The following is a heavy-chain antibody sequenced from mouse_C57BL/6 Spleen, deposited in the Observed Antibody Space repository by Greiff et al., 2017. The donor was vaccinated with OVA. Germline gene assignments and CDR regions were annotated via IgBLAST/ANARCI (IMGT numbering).Heavy chain of an antibody. D-gene: IGHD2-3*01. V-gene: IGHV5-16*01. J-gene: IGHJ1*03. Sequence: EVKLMESEGGLVQPGSSMKLSCTASGFTFSDYYMAWVRQVPAKGLEWVANFNYDGSSTYYLDSLKSRFIISRDNAKNILYLQMSSLKSEDTATYYCARDDGYCFPSWYFGVWGTGTTVTVSS. CDR3: ARDDGYCFPSWYFGV. CDR2: FNYDGSST. CDR1: GFTFSDYY.